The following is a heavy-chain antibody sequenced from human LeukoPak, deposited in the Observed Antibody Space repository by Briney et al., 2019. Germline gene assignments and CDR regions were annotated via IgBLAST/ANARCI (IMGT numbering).Heavy chain of an antibody. CDR3: AKDLLIQLWSSGRDY. V-gene: IGHV3-23*01. J-gene: IGHJ4*02. CDR2: ISGSGGST. CDR1: GFTFSSYA. D-gene: IGHD5-18*01. Sequence: GGSLRLSCAASGFTFSSYAMGWVRQAPGKGLEWVSAISGSGGSTYYADSVKGRFTISRDNSKNTLYLQMNSLRAEDTAVYYCAKDLLIQLWSSGRDYWGQGTLVTVSS.